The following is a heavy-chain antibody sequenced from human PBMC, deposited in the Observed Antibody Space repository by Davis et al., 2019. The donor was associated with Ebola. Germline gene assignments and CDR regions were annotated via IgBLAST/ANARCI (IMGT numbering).Heavy chain of an antibody. CDR3: AGDPSPMVRSDRYYYYGLDV. CDR2: ILTTDDYT. Sequence: GESLKISCAASGFTFSDYSLSWVRQAPGKGLEWLSYILTTDDYTNYADSVEGRFTISRDNAKNSLYLQMDSLRVEDTAVYYCAGDPSPMVRSDRYYYYGLDVWGQGTTVTVSS. V-gene: IGHV3-11*06. J-gene: IGHJ6*02. CDR1: GFTFSDYS. D-gene: IGHD3-10*01.